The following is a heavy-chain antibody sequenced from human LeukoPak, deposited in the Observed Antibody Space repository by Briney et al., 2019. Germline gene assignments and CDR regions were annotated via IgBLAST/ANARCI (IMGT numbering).Heavy chain of an antibody. CDR2: INPNSGGT. CDR1: GYTFTDYY. V-gene: IGHV1-2*02. Sequence: ASVKVSCKASGYTFTDYYIHWVREAPGQGLEWMGWINPNSGGTNYAQKFQGRVTMTRDTSISTAYMELSRLRSDDTAVFFCARSSYYYDSSGYPGYYFDYWGQGTLVTVSS. CDR3: ARSSYYYDSSGYPGYYFDY. J-gene: IGHJ4*02. D-gene: IGHD3-22*01.